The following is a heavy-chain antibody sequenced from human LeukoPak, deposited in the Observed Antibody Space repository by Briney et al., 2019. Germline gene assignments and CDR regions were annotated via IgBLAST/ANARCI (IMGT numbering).Heavy chain of an antibody. V-gene: IGHV4-61*08. CDR1: GVSISSGGYS. D-gene: IGHD4-17*01. CDR3: ARTYGDYGWKQFDY. CDR2: IHYSGSN. J-gene: IGHJ4*02. Sequence: SETLSLTCTVSGVSISSGGYSWSWIWQSLGKGLEWIGYIHYSGSNYYNPSLKSRVTISVDTSKNQFSLKLSSVTAADTAVYYCARTYGDYGWKQFDYWGQGTLVTVSS.